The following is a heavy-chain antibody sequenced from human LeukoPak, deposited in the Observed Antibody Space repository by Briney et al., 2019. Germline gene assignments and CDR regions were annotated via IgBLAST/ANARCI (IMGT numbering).Heavy chain of an antibody. CDR1: GFTVSSTY. J-gene: IGHJ4*02. V-gene: IGHV3-66*03. Sequence: HPGGSLRLSCAASGFTVSSTYMSWVRQAPGQGLEWVSLIYNSGTTFYADSVQGRFTISRDNSKNTVYLQMNSLRAEDTALYYCARDPPPFMNGCDFDHWGQGTLVTVSS. CDR3: ARDPPPFMNGCDFDH. D-gene: IGHD5-12*01. CDR2: IYNSGTT.